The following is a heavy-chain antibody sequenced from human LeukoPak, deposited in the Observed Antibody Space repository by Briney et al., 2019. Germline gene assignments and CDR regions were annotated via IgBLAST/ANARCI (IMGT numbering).Heavy chain of an antibody. J-gene: IGHJ3*02. CDR1: GDSVSSTGYY. V-gene: IGHV4-39*07. Sequence: PSETLSLTCTVSGDSVSSTGYYWGWIRQPPGKGLEWIGEINHSGSTNYNPSLKSRVTISVDTSKNQFSLKLSSVTAADTAVYYCARPPVLFGESAYDAFDIRGQGTMVTVSS. CDR2: INHSGST. CDR3: ARPPVLFGESAYDAFDI. D-gene: IGHD3-10*01.